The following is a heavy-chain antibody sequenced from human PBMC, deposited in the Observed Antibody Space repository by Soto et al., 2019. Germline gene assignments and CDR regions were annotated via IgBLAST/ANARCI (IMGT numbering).Heavy chain of an antibody. J-gene: IGHJ6*02. CDR1: RFTFSSYG. CDR2: ISYDGSNK. D-gene: IGHD1-26*01. CDR3: ARGLMGDEVGAQDYHYGMDV. V-gene: IGHV3-30*03. Sequence: QVQLVESGGGVVQPGRSLRLSCAASRFTFSSYGMHWVRQAPGKGLEWVAAISYDGSNKNYADSVKGRFTISRDNSKNTQYLQSTGLRGEDTAGYRCARGLMGDEVGAQDYHYGMDVWGQGTTVTVSS.